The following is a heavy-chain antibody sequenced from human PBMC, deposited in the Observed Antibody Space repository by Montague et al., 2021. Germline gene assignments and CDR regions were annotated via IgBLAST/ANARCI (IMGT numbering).Heavy chain of an antibody. CDR2: FDSGGNT. V-gene: IGHV4-39*01. D-gene: IGHD1-14*01. CDR1: GGSISSTSHY. J-gene: IGHJ4*02. Sequence: SETLSPTCTVSGGSISSTSHYWAWIRQPPGKGLESIGTFDSGGNTYSKPALKSRGSISADTSNNQCSLKLHSVTSVDTVVYFCARARITGTTTPLDYWGQGSLVIVSS. CDR3: ARARITGTTTPLDY.